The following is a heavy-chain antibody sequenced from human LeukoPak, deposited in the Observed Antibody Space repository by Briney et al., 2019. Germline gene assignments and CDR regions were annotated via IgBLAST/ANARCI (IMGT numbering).Heavy chain of an antibody. CDR3: AKGRDPLTSSGWPWAYFDS. CDR2: SGSGHNT. D-gene: IGHD6-19*01. V-gene: IGHV3-23*01. CDR1: GFTFNNYA. J-gene: IGHJ4*02. Sequence: GGSLRLSCAASGFTFNNYAMSWVRQAPGKGLEWVISGSGHNTYYADSVKGRFAISRDNSKNTLFLQMNSLRAEDTAVYYCAKGRDPLTSSGWPWAYFDSWGQGTLVTVSS.